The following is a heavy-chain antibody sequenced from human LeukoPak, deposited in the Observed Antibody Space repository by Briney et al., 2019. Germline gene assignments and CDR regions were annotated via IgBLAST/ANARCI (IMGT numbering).Heavy chain of an antibody. J-gene: IGHJ4*02. CDR2: INPNSGGT. CDR1: GYTFTGYY. Sequence: ASVKVSCKASGYTFTGYYMHWVRQAPGQGLEWMGWINPNSGGTNYAQKFQGRVTMTRDTSISTAYMELSRLRSDDTAVYYCARDSYSYGYGFDYWGQGTLVTVSS. V-gene: IGHV1-2*02. CDR3: ARDSYSYGYGFDY. D-gene: IGHD5-18*01.